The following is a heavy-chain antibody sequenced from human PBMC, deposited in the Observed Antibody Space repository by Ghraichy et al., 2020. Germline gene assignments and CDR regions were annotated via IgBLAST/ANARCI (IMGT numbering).Heavy chain of an antibody. CDR1: GGSISSYY. J-gene: IGHJ6*02. Sequence: SETLSLTCSVSGGSISSYYWTWIRQPPGKGLELIGFMYHSGSPKYNPSLKSRVIISADTSKNQFSLTLRSVTAADTAVYYCARDLANHYGSGSLYYGMDVWGQGTTVTVS. D-gene: IGHD3-10*01. V-gene: IGHV4-59*01. CDR2: MYHSGSP. CDR3: ARDLANHYGSGSLYYGMDV.